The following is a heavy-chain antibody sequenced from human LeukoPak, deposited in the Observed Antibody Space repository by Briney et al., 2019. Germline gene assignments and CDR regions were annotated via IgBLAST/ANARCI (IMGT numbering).Heavy chain of an antibody. CDR3: ARADRDYDILTGYTPGAFDI. CDR2: ISYDGSNK. CDR1: GFTFSSYA. J-gene: IGHJ3*02. V-gene: IGHV3-30-3*01. D-gene: IGHD3-9*01. Sequence: GGSLRLSCAASGFTFSSYAMHWVRQAPGKGLEWVAVISYDGSNKYYADSVKGRFTISRDNSKNTLYLQMNSLRAEDTAVYYCARADRDYDILTGYTPGAFDIWGQGTMVTVSS.